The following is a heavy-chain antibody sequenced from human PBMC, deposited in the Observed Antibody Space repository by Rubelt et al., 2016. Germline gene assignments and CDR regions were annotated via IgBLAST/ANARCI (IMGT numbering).Heavy chain of an antibody. CDR3: ARSPRYDFEDNWFDP. CDR2: INPSGGTT. CDR1: GYTFTSYY. V-gene: IGHV1-46*01. D-gene: IGHD3-3*01. J-gene: IGHJ5*02. Sequence: QVQLVQSGAEVKKPGASVKVSCQASGYTFTSYYMHWVRQAPGQGLEWMRIINPSGGTTSYARNVQGRVTMTRDTSTSTVYMELSSLRSEDTAVYYCARSPRYDFEDNWFDPWGQGTLVTVSS.